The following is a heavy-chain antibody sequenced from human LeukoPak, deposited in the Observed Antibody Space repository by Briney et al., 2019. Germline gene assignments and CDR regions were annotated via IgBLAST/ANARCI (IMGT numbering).Heavy chain of an antibody. V-gene: IGHV3-64*01. CDR3: AREGEAIAAAGTSPYFDY. J-gene: IGHJ4*02. CDR2: ISSNGGST. Sequence: GGSLRLSCAASGFTFCSYAMHWVRQAPGKGLEYVSAISSNGGSTYYANSVKGRFTISRDNSKNTLYLQMGSLRAEDMAVYYCAREGEAIAAAGTSPYFDYWGQGTLVTVSS. D-gene: IGHD6-13*01. CDR1: GFTFCSYA.